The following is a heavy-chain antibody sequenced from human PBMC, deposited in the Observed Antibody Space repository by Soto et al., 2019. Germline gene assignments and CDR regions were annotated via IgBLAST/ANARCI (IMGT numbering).Heavy chain of an antibody. V-gene: IGHV1-69*01. CDR2: IIPIFGTA. CDR3: AREGLSCSSTSCYTLYYAVNV. D-gene: IGHD2-2*02. Sequence: QVQLVQSGAEVKKPGSSVKVSCKASGGPFSSYAISWVRQAPGQGLEWMGGIIPIFGTANYAQKFQGRVTITADESTSTAYMELSSLRSEDTAVYYCAREGLSCSSTSCYTLYYAVNVCGQGTTVNVS. J-gene: IGHJ6*02. CDR1: GGPFSSYA.